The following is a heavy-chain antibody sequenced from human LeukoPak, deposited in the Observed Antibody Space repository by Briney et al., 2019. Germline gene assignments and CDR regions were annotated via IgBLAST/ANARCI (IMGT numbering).Heavy chain of an antibody. J-gene: IGHJ3*02. Sequence: KAGGSLRLSCAASGFTFSSYSMNWVRQAPGKGLEWVSSISSSSSYIYYADSVKGRFTISRDNAKNSLYLQMNSLRAEDTAVYYCARDYTALGGYIDIWGQGTMVTVSS. CDR3: ARDYTALGGYIDI. V-gene: IGHV3-21*01. D-gene: IGHD5-18*01. CDR2: ISSSSSYI. CDR1: GFTFSSYS.